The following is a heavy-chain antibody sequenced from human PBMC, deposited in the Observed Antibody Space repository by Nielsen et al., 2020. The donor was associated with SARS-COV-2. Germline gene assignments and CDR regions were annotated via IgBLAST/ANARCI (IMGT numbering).Heavy chain of an antibody. D-gene: IGHD3-22*01. J-gene: IGHJ4*02. CDR1: GGSISSGDYY. CDR2: IYYSGST. V-gene: IGHV4-61*08. Sequence: SETLSLTCTVSGGSISSGDYYWSWIRQPPGKGLEWIGYIYYSGSTNYNPSLKSRVTMSVDTSKNQFSLKLSSVTAADTAVYYCARGVGYYDSSGYHFDYWGQGTLVTVSS. CDR3: ARGVGYYDSSGYHFDY.